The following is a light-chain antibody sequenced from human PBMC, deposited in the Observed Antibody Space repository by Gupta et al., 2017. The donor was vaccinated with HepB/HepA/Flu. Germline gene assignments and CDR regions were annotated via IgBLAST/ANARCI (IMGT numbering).Light chain of an antibody. CDR3: EQYFRLWT. CDR1: QSLLYSPKNKNY. CDR2: GAS. Sequence: DIVMTQSPDSLAVSLGERATINCKSSQSLLYSPKNKNYLAWYQQKPGQPPKLLIHGASTRESGVPARFSGSGSGTDFSLTISSLQAEDVAVYYWEQYFRLWTFGQGTKVEIK. V-gene: IGKV4-1*01. J-gene: IGKJ1*01.